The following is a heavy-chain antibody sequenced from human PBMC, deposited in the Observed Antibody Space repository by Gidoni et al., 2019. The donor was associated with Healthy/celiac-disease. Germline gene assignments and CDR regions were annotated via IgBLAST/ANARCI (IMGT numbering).Heavy chain of an antibody. CDR2: IYYSGST. CDR1: GGPIISGGYY. J-gene: IGHJ4*02. D-gene: IGHD6-13*01. V-gene: IGHV4-31*03. CDR3: ARVGASIAAAGTHFDY. Sequence: QVQLQESGPGLVTPSQTLSLTCTVSGGPIISGGYYWSWIRQHPGKGLEWIGYIYYSGSTYYNPSLKSRVTISVDTSKNQFSLKLSSVTAADTAVYYCARVGASIAAAGTHFDYWGQGTLVTVSS.